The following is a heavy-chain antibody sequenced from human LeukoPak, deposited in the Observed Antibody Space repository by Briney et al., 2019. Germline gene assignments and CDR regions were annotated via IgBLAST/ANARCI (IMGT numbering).Heavy chain of an antibody. CDR1: GFTFSSYG. CDR2: IWYDGSNK. J-gene: IGHJ6*02. CDR3: ARGVYSSGWYGTNRNDYYYYGMDV. D-gene: IGHD6-19*01. Sequence: GGSLRLSCAASGFTFSSYGMHWVRQAPDKGLEWVAVIWYDGSNKYYADSVKGRFTISRDNSKNTLYLQMNSLRAEDTAVYYCARGVYSSGWYGTNRNDYYYYGMDVWGQGTTVTVSS. V-gene: IGHV3-33*01.